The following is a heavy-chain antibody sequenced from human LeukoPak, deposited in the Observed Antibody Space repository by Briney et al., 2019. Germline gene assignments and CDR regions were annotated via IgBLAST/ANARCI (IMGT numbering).Heavy chain of an antibody. CDR3: ARTYSSSSLVYYGMDV. J-gene: IGHJ6*02. Sequence: ASVKVSCKASGYTFTSYYMHWVRQAPGQGLEWMGIINPSGGSTSYAQKFQGRVTMTRDTSTSTVYMELSSLRSEDTAVYYCARTYSSSSLVYYGMDVWGQGTTVTVS. CDR1: GYTFTSYY. D-gene: IGHD6-6*01. V-gene: IGHV1-46*01. CDR2: INPSGGST.